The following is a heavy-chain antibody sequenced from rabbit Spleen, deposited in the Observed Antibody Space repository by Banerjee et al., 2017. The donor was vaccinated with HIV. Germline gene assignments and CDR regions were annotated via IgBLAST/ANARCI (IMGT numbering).Heavy chain of an antibody. V-gene: IGHV1S40*01. Sequence: QSLEESGGDLVKPGASLTLTCTASGFSFSSRYYMCWVRQAPGKGLEWIACIDVGSSDNTYYASWAKGRFTISKTSSTTVTLQMTSLTAADTATYFCARDLVAVIGWNFSLWGPGTLVTVS. CDR1: GFSFSSRYY. D-gene: IGHD1-1*01. J-gene: IGHJ4*01. CDR3: ARDLVAVIGWNFSL. CDR2: IDVGSSDNT.